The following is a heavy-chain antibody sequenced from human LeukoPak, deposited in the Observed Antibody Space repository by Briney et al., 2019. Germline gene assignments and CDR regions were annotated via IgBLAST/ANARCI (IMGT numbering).Heavy chain of an antibody. CDR2: IHYSGST. Sequence: NTSETLSLTCTVSGVSISSGDYYWSWLRQPPGKGLEWIGYIHYSGSTYFNPSLKSRVTISVDTSKNQFSLKLSSVTAAGTAVYYCARAIPCISTSWEYYFDYWGQGTLVTVSS. CDR1: GVSISSGDYY. J-gene: IGHJ4*02. CDR3: ARAIPCISTSWEYYFDY. D-gene: IGHD3-3*02. V-gene: IGHV4-30-4*01.